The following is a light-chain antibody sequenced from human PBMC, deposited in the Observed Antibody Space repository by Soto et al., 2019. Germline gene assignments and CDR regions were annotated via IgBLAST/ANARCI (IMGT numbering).Light chain of an antibody. V-gene: IGLV2-11*01. CDR2: DVS. CDR3: CSNAGSYTWV. CDR1: RRDVGGYNY. Sequence: QLVLTQPRSVSGSPGQSVTISCTGTRRDVGGYNYVSWYQQHPGKAPKLMIYDVSTRPSGVPDRFSGSKSGNTASLTISGLQAEDEADYYCCSNAGSYTWVFGGGTQLTVL. J-gene: IGLJ3*02.